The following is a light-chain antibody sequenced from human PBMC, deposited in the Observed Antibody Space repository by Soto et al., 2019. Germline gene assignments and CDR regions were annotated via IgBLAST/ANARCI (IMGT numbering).Light chain of an antibody. CDR3: QQLNSPIT. V-gene: IGKV1-9*01. J-gene: IGKJ5*01. CDR1: QGIRTY. CDR2: RAF. Sequence: IQLTQSPSSLSASVGDRVTITCRASQGIRTYLAWYQQKAGKAPKLLIYRAFTLQSGVPSRFSGSGSGTDFTLTISSLQPEDFATYYCQQLNSPITFGQGTRLEIK.